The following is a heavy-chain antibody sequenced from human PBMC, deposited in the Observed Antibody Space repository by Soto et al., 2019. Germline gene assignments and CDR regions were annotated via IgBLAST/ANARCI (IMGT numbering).Heavy chain of an antibody. CDR1: GYTFTSYA. CDR3: ARGYVGPIGLFDP. J-gene: IGHJ5*02. V-gene: IGHV1-3*01. Sequence: QVQLVQSGAEVKKPGASVKVSCKASGYTFTSYAMHWVRQAPGQRLEWMGWINAGNGNTKYSQKFQGRVTITRDTSASTAYMELISLRYEDTAVDYCARGYVGPIGLFDPWGQGTLVTVSS. CDR2: INAGNGNT. D-gene: IGHD1-26*01.